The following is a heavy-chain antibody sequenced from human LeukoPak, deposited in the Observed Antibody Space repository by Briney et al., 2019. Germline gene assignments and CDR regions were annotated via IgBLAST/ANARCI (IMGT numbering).Heavy chain of an antibody. CDR3: ASGVLAAMVPDY. D-gene: IGHD5-18*01. CDR1: GVTFSSYW. CDR2: ITGGARPP. Sequence: PGGSLRLSCAASGVTFSSYWMHWVRQAPGKGLEWFSCITGGARPPTYAYSVKGRFTISRANAQNTLYLQMNSLRPEDTAVYYCASGVLAAMVPDYWGQGILVTVSS. J-gene: IGHJ4*02. V-gene: IGHV3-74*01.